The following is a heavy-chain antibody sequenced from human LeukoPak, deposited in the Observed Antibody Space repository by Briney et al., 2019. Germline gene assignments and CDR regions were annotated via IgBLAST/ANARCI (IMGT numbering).Heavy chain of an antibody. V-gene: IGHV4-61*01. CDR1: GGSVSSGSYY. Sequence: SETLSLTCTVSGGSVSSGSYYWSWIRQPPGKGLEWIGYIYYSGSTNYNPSLKSRVTISADTSKNQFSLKLSSVTAADTAVYYCARVRASGYDYWGQGTLVTVFS. J-gene: IGHJ4*02. D-gene: IGHD3-22*01. CDR2: IYYSGST. CDR3: ARVRASGYDY.